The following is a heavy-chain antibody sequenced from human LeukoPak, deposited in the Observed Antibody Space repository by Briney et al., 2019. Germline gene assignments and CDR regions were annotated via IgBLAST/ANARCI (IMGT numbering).Heavy chain of an antibody. CDR1: GFIFSSYA. CDR3: VRDMKGGSGCFRFDY. J-gene: IGHJ4*02. V-gene: IGHV3-23*01. CDR2: ISGSAGST. Sequence: GGSLRLSCAASGFIFSSYAMSWVRQAPGKGLEWVSTISGSAGSTYYADSMEGRFTISRDNSENTLSLEMNKVRGDDTAVYYCVRDMKGGSGCFRFDYWGQGTLVSVSS. D-gene: IGHD3-16*01.